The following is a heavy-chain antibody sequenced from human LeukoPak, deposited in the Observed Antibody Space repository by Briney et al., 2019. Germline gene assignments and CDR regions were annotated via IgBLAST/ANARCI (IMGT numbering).Heavy chain of an antibody. D-gene: IGHD3-3*01. V-gene: IGHV3-48*01. J-gene: IGHJ5*02. CDR2: ISSSSGLI. CDR3: ARSATFWSEAWFDP. CDR1: GFTFSTYW. Sequence: GGSLRLSCAASGFTFSTYWMTWVRQAPGKGLEWVSYISSSSGLIHYADSVKGRFTISRDNAKNSLYLQMISLRVEDTAVYYCARSATFWSEAWFDPWGQGALVTVSS.